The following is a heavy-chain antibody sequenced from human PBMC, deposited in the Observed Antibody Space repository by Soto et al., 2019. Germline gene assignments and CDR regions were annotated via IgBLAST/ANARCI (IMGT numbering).Heavy chain of an antibody. Sequence: QVQLVQSGAEVKKPGASVKVSCKASGYTFTGYYMHWVRQAPGQGLEWMGWINPNSGGTNYAQKFQGWVTMTRDTSISTAYMELSRLRSDDTAVYYCARASPIAAAGNYYYYGMDVWGQGTTVTVSS. CDR3: ARASPIAAAGNYYYYGMDV. CDR1: GYTFTGYY. J-gene: IGHJ6*02. D-gene: IGHD6-13*01. V-gene: IGHV1-2*04. CDR2: INPNSGGT.